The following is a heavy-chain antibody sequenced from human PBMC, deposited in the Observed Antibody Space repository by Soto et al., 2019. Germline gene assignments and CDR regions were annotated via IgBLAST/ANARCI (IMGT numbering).Heavy chain of an antibody. CDR1: GGSFSSYY. D-gene: IGHD2-2*01. Sequence: SETLSLTCAVSGGSFSSYYWSWIRQPPGKGLEWLGYVYYTGSTNYSPSLRSRVSISVDTSKNEFSLRLISVTAADTAVYFCSSILVGAPRHSGFDSWGQGTLVTVSS. CDR2: VYYTGST. J-gene: IGHJ4*02. V-gene: IGHV4-59*08. CDR3: SSILVGAPRHSGFDS.